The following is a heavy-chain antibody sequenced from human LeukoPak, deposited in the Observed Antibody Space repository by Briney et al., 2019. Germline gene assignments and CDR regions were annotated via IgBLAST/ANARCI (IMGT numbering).Heavy chain of an antibody. J-gene: IGHJ6*03. CDR2: IRSKAYGGTT. CDR3: TRVNNWNDVYYYYYMDV. CDR1: GFTFSSYA. D-gene: IGHD1-1*01. V-gene: IGHV3-49*04. Sequence: GGSLRLSCAASGFTFSSYAMSWVRQAPGKGLEWVGFIRSKAYGGTTEYAASVKGRFTISRDDSKSIAYLQMNSLKTEDTAVYYCTRVNNWNDVYYYYYMDVWGKGTTVTISS.